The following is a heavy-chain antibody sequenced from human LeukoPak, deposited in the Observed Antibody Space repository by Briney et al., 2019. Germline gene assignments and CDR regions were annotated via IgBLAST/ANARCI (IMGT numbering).Heavy chain of an antibody. CDR3: ARATGGNSPY. Sequence: PSQTLSLTCAVSGDSISSGAFYWNWIRQAPGKGPEWIGNIYRGRTRFNPSLTSRVTISVDTSRNQFSLKLSSMTAADTAVYYCARATGGNSPYWGQGILVTVSS. J-gene: IGHJ4*02. D-gene: IGHD4-23*01. V-gene: IGHV4-30-2*01. CDR1: GDSISSGAFY. CDR2: IYRGRT.